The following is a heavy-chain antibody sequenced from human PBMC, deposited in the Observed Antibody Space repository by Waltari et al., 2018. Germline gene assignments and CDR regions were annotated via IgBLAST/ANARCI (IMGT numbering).Heavy chain of an antibody. J-gene: IGHJ4*02. V-gene: IGHV3-23*01. CDR2: ISARDEST. D-gene: IGHD3-9*01. Sequence: EVQLLESGGDLVQPGGSLRLSCAASGLTFSSYAMSWVRQAPGRGLGGVSVISARDESTYYADSVKGRFTISRDNSKNTLHLQMNSLRAEDTAVYYCAKGLNDILTGFDHWGQGTLVTVSS. CDR1: GLTFSSYA. CDR3: AKGLNDILTGFDH.